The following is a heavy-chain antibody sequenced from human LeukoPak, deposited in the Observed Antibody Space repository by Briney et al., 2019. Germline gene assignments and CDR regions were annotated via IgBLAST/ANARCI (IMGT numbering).Heavy chain of an antibody. CDR2: IYYSGST. J-gene: IGHJ4*02. Sequence: SETLSLTCTVSGGSVSSGSYYWSWIRQPPGKGLEWIGYIYYSGSTNFNPSLKSRVTISVDTSKNQFSLKLSSVTAADTAVYYCARGREGGSGWYGTFDYWGQGTLVTVSS. CDR1: GGSVSSGSYY. D-gene: IGHD6-19*01. CDR3: ARGREGGSGWYGTFDY. V-gene: IGHV4-61*01.